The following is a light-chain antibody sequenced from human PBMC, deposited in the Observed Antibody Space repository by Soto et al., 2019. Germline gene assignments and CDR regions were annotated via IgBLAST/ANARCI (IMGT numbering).Light chain of an antibody. CDR2: EVN. Sequence: QSALTQPPSASGSPGQSVAISSTGTSSDVGGYNYVSWYQQHPGKAPKLMIYEVNKRPSGVPDRFSGSKSGNTASLTVSGLQAEDEADYYRSSYAGSSNVFGTGTKVTVL. CDR1: SSDVGGYNY. J-gene: IGLJ1*01. V-gene: IGLV2-8*01. CDR3: SSYAGSSNV.